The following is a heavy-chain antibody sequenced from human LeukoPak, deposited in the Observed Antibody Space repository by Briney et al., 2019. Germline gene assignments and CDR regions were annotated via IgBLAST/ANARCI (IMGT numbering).Heavy chain of an antibody. CDR3: ARRPPRRSYYYYYMDV. CDR1: GYSISSGYY. CDR2: INHSGST. J-gene: IGHJ6*03. V-gene: IGHV4-38-2*02. Sequence: PSETLSLTCTVSGYSISSGYYWGWIRQPPGKGLEWIGEINHSGSTNYNPSLKSRVTISVDTSKNQFSLKLSSVTAADTAVYYCARRPPRRSYYYYYMDVWGKGTTVTVSS.